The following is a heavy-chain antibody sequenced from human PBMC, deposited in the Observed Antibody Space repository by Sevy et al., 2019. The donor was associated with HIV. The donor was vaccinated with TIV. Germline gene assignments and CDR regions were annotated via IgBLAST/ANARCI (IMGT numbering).Heavy chain of an antibody. V-gene: IGHV1-18*01. CDR3: ARRIYYDSSAYYWWFDP. CDR2: ISTHNGDT. J-gene: IGHJ5*02. CDR1: GYTFTNYG. Sequence: ASVKVSCKASGYTFTNYGISWVRQAPGQGLEWMGWISTHNGDTNYEQKLQGRVTMTTDTSTSTAYMELRSLRSDDTAVYYCARRIYYDSSAYYWWFDPWGQGTLVTVSS. D-gene: IGHD3-22*01.